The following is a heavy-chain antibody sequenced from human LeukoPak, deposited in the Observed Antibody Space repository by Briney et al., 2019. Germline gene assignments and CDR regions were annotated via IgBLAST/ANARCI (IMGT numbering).Heavy chain of an antibody. Sequence: GGSLRRSCVASGFIFSSYTMNWVRQAPGKGLEWVSSISSSSSYIYYADSMKGRFTISRDNAKNSLYLQMNSLRAEDTALYYCARDPKSWYTLDSTDYWGQGTLVTVSS. CDR1: GFIFSSYT. D-gene: IGHD6-13*01. V-gene: IGHV3-21*01. CDR2: ISSSSSYI. J-gene: IGHJ4*02. CDR3: ARDPKSWYTLDSTDY.